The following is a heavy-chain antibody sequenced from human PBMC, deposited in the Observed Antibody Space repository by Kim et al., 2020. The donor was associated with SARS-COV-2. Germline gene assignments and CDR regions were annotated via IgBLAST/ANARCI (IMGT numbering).Heavy chain of an antibody. Sequence: SETLSLTCTVSGGSISSYYWSWIRQPPGKGLEWIGYIYYSGSTNYNPSLKSRVTISVDTSKNQFSLKLSSVTAADTAVYYCARGGLDYDFWSGYYTYYFDYWGQGTLVTVSS. CDR1: GGSISSYY. D-gene: IGHD3-3*01. J-gene: IGHJ4*02. V-gene: IGHV4-59*01. CDR3: ARGGLDYDFWSGYYTYYFDY. CDR2: IYYSGST.